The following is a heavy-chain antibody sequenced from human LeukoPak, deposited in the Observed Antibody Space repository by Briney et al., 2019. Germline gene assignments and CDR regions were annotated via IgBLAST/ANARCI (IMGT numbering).Heavy chain of an antibody. CDR3: AREQWLGSFYYYYYGLDV. V-gene: IGHV1-3*04. D-gene: IGHD6-19*01. Sequence: ASVKVSCKASGYTLSQYAMHWVRQAPGQRPEWMGWINSGNSNTKYDQKFQGRVTITRDTSANTAYMELGSLRSEDTAVYYCAREQWLGSFYYYYYGLDVWGQGTTVTVSS. J-gene: IGHJ6*02. CDR1: GYTLSQYA. CDR2: INSGNSNT.